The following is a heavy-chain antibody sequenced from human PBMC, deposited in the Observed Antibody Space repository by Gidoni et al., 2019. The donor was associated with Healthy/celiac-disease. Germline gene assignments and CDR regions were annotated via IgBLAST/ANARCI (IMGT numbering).Heavy chain of an antibody. V-gene: IGHV3-23*01. CDR1: GFTFSSYA. D-gene: IGHD6-19*01. CDR2: ISGSGGST. J-gene: IGHJ4*02. Sequence: EVQLLESGGGLVQPGGSLRLSCAASGFTFSSYAMSWVRQAPGKGLEWVSAISGSGGSTYYADSVKGRFTISRDNSKNTLYLQMNSLRAEDTAVYYCASPGEQWPHGRDFDYWGQGTLVTVSS. CDR3: ASPGEQWPHGRDFDY.